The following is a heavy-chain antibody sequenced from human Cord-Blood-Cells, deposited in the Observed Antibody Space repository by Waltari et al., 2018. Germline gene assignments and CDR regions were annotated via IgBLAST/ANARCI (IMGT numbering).Heavy chain of an antibody. CDR1: GGSISSHY. CDR3: ARGGYDFWSGPENWFDP. V-gene: IGHV4-59*11. CDR2: IYYSGST. Sequence: QVQLQASGPGLVKPSETLSLTYTVSGGSISSHYWSWIRQPPGKGLEWIGYIYYSGSTNYNPSLKSRVTISVDTSKNQFSLKLSSVTAADTAVYYCARGGYDFWSGPENWFDPWGQGTLVTVSS. D-gene: IGHD3-3*01. J-gene: IGHJ5*02.